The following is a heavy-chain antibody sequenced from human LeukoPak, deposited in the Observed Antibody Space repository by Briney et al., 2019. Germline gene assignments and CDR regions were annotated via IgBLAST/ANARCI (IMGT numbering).Heavy chain of an antibody. Sequence: PGGSLRLSCAASGFTFSSYWMSWVRQAPGKGLEWVANIKQDGSEKYYVDSVKGRFTISRDNAKNSLYLQMNSLRAEDTAVYYCARDPQGSSGWYSYYYYYMDVWGKGTTVTVSS. V-gene: IGHV3-7*01. CDR3: ARDPQGSSGWYSYYYYYMDV. CDR2: IKQDGSEK. D-gene: IGHD6-19*01. CDR1: GFTFSSYW. J-gene: IGHJ6*03.